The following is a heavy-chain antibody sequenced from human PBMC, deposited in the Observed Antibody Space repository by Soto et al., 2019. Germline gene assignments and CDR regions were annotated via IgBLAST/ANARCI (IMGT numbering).Heavy chain of an antibody. CDR3: ASGRDSSGWYNY. J-gene: IGHJ4*02. CDR2: IRSTSTTM. Sequence: EVQLVESGGGLAQPGGSLRLSCEASGFTFSIYSMNWVRQAPGKGLEWVSYIRSTSTTMYYADSVRGRFTISRVNSKNTLYLQMNSLRAEDTAVYYCASGRDSSGWYNYWGQGTLVTVSS. D-gene: IGHD6-19*01. CDR1: GFTFSIYS. V-gene: IGHV3-48*01.